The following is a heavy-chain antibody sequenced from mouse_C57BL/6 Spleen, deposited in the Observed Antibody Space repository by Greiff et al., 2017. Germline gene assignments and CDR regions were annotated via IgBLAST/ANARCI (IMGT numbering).Heavy chain of an antibody. Sequence: EVKLQESGPELVKPGASVKIPCKASGYTFTDYNMDWVKQSHGKSLEWIGDINPNNGGTIYNQKFKGKATLPVDKSSSTAYMELRSLTSEDTAVYYCARRLLYYFDYWGQGTTLTVSS. V-gene: IGHV1-18*01. CDR2: INPNNGGT. CDR3: ARRLLYYFDY. CDR1: GYTFTDYN. J-gene: IGHJ2*01.